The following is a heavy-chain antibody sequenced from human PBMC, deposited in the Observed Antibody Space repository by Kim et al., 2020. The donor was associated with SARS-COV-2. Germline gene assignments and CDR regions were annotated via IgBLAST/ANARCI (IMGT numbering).Heavy chain of an antibody. CDR2: INHSGST. D-gene: IGHD3-16*01. Sequence: SETLSLTCAVYGGSFSGYYWSWIRQPPGKGLEWIGEINHSGSTNYNPSLKSRVTISVDTSKNQFSLKLSSVTAADTAVHYCARVNGGTGDYWGQGTLVTV. V-gene: IGHV4-34*01. CDR3: ARVNGGTGDY. J-gene: IGHJ4*02. CDR1: GGSFSGYY.